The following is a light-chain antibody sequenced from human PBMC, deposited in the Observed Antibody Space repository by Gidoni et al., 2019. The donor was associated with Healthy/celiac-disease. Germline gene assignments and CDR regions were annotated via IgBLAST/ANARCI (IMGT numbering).Light chain of an antibody. V-gene: IGKV3-15*01. CDR2: GAS. CDR1: QSVSSN. CDR3: QQYNNWPRT. Sequence: EIVMTQSPATLSVSPGERATLSCRASQSVSSNLAWYQQEPGQAPRLLISGASTRATGIPARFSGSVSGTEFTLTISSLQSEDFAVYYCQQYNNWPRTFGQGTKVEIK. J-gene: IGKJ1*01.